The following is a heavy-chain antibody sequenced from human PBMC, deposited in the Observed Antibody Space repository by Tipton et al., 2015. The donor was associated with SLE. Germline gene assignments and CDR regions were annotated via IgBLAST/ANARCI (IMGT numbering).Heavy chain of an antibody. D-gene: IGHD2-21*02. V-gene: IGHV3-30-3*01. CDR3: ARMTVGASRGGYFDL. J-gene: IGHJ2*01. Sequence: SLRLSCAASGFTFSSYAMHWVRQAPGKGLEWVAVISYDGSNKYYADSVKGRFTISRDNSKNTLYLQMNSLRAEDTAVYYCARMTVGASRGGYFDLWGRGTLVTVSS. CDR1: GFTFSSYA. CDR2: ISYDGSNK.